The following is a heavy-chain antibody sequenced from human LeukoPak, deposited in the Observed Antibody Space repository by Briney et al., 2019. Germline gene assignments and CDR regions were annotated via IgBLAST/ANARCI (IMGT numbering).Heavy chain of an antibody. CDR3: ATSYSSSPTSYYYGMDV. Sequence: ASVKVSRKASGYTFTGYYMHWVRQAPGQGLEWMGWINPNSGGTNYAQKFQGWVTMTRDTSISTAYMELSRLRSDDTAVYYCATSYSSSPTSYYYGMDVWGQGTTVTVSS. CDR2: INPNSGGT. J-gene: IGHJ6*02. D-gene: IGHD6-6*01. CDR1: GYTFTGYY. V-gene: IGHV1-2*04.